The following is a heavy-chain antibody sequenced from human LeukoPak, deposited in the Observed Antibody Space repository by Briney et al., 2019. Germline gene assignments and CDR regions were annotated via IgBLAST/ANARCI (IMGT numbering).Heavy chain of an antibody. D-gene: IGHD3-10*01. J-gene: IGHJ4*02. CDR1: GFTFSSYW. CDR3: ARDLRRYYGSGSSDY. Sequence: GGSLRLSCAASGFTFSSYWMSWVRQAPGKGLEWVANIKQDGSEKYYVDSVKGRFTISRDSAKNSLYLQMNSLRAEDTAVYYCARDLRRYYGSGSSDYWGQGTLVTVSS. CDR2: IKQDGSEK. V-gene: IGHV3-7*01.